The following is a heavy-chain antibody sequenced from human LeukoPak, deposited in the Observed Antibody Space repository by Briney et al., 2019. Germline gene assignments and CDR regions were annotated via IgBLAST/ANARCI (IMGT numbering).Heavy chain of an antibody. Sequence: GGSLRLSCAASGFTFSSYWVHWVRQAPGKGLVWVSRINSDGSSTSYADSVEGRFTISRDNAKNTLFLQMSSLRAEDTAVYYCARDNNWNYPDYWGQGTLVTVSS. CDR2: INSDGSST. CDR1: GFTFSSYW. CDR3: ARDNNWNYPDY. D-gene: IGHD1-7*01. J-gene: IGHJ4*02. V-gene: IGHV3-74*01.